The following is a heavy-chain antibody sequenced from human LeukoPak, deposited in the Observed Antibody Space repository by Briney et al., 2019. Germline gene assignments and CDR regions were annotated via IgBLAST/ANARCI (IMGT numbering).Heavy chain of an antibody. CDR2: IDNFGSI. Sequence: GGSLRLSCVVSDFNINNNYMNWVRQAPGKGLEWVSLIDNFGSIYHRDSVKGRFTISRDISKSTLYLQMNTLSAEDTAVYYCVGGTYYGSGGRPGYFDHWGQGILVTVSS. CDR3: VGGTYYGSGGRPGYFDH. CDR1: DFNINNNY. D-gene: IGHD3-10*01. V-gene: IGHV3-53*01. J-gene: IGHJ4*02.